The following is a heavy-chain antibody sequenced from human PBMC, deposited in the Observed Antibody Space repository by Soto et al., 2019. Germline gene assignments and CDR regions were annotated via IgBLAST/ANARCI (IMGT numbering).Heavy chain of an antibody. CDR3: AKGRYSYDSSGHDY. CDR2: ISGSGGRT. J-gene: IGHJ4*02. CDR1: GFAFSSHA. Sequence: GGSLRLSCAASGFAFSSHAMNWVRQAPGKGLEWVSGISGSGGRTYYADYVKGRFTISRDNSKNTMDLQMNSLRAEDTAVYYCAKGRYSYDSSGHDYWGLGTLVTVS. D-gene: IGHD3-22*01. V-gene: IGHV3-23*01.